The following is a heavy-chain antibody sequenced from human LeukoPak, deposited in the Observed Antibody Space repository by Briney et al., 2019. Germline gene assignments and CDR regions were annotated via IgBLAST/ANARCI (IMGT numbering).Heavy chain of an antibody. J-gene: IGHJ2*01. D-gene: IGHD4-23*01. Sequence: PSQTLSLTCTVSGGSISGGGYYWSWIRQHPGKGLEWIGYIYYSGSTYYNPSLKSRVTISVDTSKNQFSLKLSSVTAADTAVYYCARETTVVTQRYFDLWGRGTLVTVSS. V-gene: IGHV4-31*03. CDR2: IYYSGST. CDR1: GGSISGGGYY. CDR3: ARETTVVTQRYFDL.